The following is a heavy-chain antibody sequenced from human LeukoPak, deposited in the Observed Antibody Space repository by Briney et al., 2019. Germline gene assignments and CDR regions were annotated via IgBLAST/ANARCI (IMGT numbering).Heavy chain of an antibody. Sequence: SGGSLRLSCAASGFTFSSYSMNWVRQAPGKGLEWISYIGISSGNTKYADSVKGRFTISGDRSTNTVYLQMSSLSLEDTGVYYCTREGGDGDYAYDSWGPGTLVTVSS. CDR3: TREGGDGDYAYDS. D-gene: IGHD4-17*01. CDR1: GFTFSSYS. CDR2: IGISSGNT. J-gene: IGHJ4*02. V-gene: IGHV3-48*01.